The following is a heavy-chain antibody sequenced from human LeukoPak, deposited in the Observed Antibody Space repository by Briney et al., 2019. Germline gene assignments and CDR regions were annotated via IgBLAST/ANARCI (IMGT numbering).Heavy chain of an antibody. D-gene: IGHD3/OR15-3a*01. Sequence: PAGSLRLSCSASGFTFSSYAMHWVRQAPGKGLEYVSAISSNWGRTYYADSVKGRFTISRDTSKNTLYLQMSSLSAEATAVYYCVRSPPALDWYDYWGQGTVVPVSS. J-gene: IGHJ4*02. CDR2: ISSNWGRT. CDR1: GFTFSSYA. V-gene: IGHV3-64D*06. CDR3: VRSPPALDWYDY.